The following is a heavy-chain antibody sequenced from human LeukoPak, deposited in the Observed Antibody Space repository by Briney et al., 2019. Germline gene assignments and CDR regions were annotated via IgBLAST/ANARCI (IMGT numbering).Heavy chain of an antibody. D-gene: IGHD6-19*01. J-gene: IGHJ4*02. CDR2: SYSGGSS. V-gene: IGHV3-53*05. CDR1: GFTVSSNY. CDR3: AKDISPIAVAGTGFDY. Sequence: PGGSLRLSCAASGFTVSSNYMSWVRQAPGKGLEWVSVSYSGGSSYYADSVKGRFTISRDNAKNSLYLQMNSLRAEDMALYYCAKDISPIAVAGTGFDYWGQGTLVTVSS.